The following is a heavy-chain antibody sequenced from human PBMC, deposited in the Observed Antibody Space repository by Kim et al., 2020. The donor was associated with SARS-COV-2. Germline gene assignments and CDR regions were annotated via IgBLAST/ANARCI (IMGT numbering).Heavy chain of an antibody. V-gene: IGHV3-21*01. CDR3: ARDLGLEKLFDY. CDR1: GFTFSSYS. Sequence: GGSLRLSCAASGFTFSSYSMNWVRQAPGKGLEWVSSISSSSSYIYYADSVKGRFTISRDNAKNSLYLQMNSLRAEDTAVYYCARDLGLEKLFDYWGQGTLVTVSS. CDR2: ISSSSSYI. J-gene: IGHJ4*02. D-gene: IGHD1-1*01.